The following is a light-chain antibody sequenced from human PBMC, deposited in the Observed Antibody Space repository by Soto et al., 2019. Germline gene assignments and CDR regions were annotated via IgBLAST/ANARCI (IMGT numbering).Light chain of an antibody. V-gene: IGKV3-11*02. CDR3: QQRSNWPSIT. CDR2: DEX. J-gene: IGKJ5*01. CDR1: PSVSTF. Sequence: ESVLTQSPATLFLSRGERATLYXRASPSVSTFLAWYQQKAGQXTKILXXDEXSRATGIPERFSGSGSGRDFTLTISSLEPEYFAVYYCQQRSNWPSITFGQGTRLDIK.